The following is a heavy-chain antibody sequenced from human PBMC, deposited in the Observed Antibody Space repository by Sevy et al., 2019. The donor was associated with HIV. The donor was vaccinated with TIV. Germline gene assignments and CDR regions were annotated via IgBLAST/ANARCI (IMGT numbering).Heavy chain of an antibody. D-gene: IGHD2-21*02. V-gene: IGHV3-30-3*01. CDR2: ISYSGTNK. Sequence: GGSLRLSCAASGFTFTLYAIHWVRQAPGKGLEWVALISYSGTNKYYADSMKGRFTISRDDSKNTAYLQMNNLRTDDTDVYYCARVAVEYCTDDCYHRFDYWGQGTQITVSS. J-gene: IGHJ4*01. CDR3: ARVAVEYCTDDCYHRFDY. CDR1: GFTFTLYA.